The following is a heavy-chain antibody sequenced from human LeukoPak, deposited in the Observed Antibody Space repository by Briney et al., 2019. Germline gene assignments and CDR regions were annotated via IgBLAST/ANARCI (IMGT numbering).Heavy chain of an antibody. CDR1: GGSVSSYY. Sequence: SETLSLTCTVSGGSVSSYYWNWIRQSPGKGLEWIGYINYGGSTNYNPSLKSRLTISVDTSKNQFSLKLSSVTAADTALYYCAKDIYNWNDVGLIAFDIWGQGTMVTVSS. D-gene: IGHD1-1*01. CDR2: INYGGST. V-gene: IGHV4-59*02. J-gene: IGHJ3*02. CDR3: AKDIYNWNDVGLIAFDI.